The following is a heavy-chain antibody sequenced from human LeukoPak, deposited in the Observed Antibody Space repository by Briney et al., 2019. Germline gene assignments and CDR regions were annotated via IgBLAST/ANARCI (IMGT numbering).Heavy chain of an antibody. Sequence: SETLSLTCTVSGGSISTFYWSWIRQPAGKGLEWIGRIFTSGNTNYNPSLKSRVTMSIDTSKNQFSLKLSSVTAADTAVYYCARDLDWGAFDAWGQGTLVTVSS. V-gene: IGHV4-4*07. CDR1: GGSISTFY. D-gene: IGHD3-9*01. CDR3: ARDLDWGAFDA. CDR2: IFTSGNT. J-gene: IGHJ5*02.